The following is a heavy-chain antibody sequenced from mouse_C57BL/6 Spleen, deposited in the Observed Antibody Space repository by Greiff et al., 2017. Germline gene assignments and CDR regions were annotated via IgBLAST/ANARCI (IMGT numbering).Heavy chain of an antibody. J-gene: IGHJ3*01. V-gene: IGHV1-9*01. D-gene: IGHD2-2*01. CDR1: GYTFTGYW. Sequence: QVQLQQSGAELMKPGASVKLSCKATGYTFTGYWIEWVKQRPGHGLEWIGEILPGSGSTNYNEKFKGKATFTADPSSNTAYMQLSSLTTEDSAIYYCAGNYGYDEFAYWGQGTLVTVSA. CDR3: AGNYGYDEFAY. CDR2: ILPGSGST.